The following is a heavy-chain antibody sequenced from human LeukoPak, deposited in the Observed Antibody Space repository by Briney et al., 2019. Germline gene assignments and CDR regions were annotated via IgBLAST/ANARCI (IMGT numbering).Heavy chain of an antibody. CDR3: ARGRRQWLVLGYFDY. CDR2: INHSGST. V-gene: IGHV4-34*01. CDR1: GGSFSGYY. J-gene: IGHJ4*02. Sequence: SKTLSLTCAVYGGSFSGYYWSWIRQPPGKGLEWIGEINHSGSTNYNPSLKSRVTISVDTSKNQFSLKLSSVTAADTAVYYCARGRRQWLVLGYFDYWGQGTLVTVSS. D-gene: IGHD6-19*01.